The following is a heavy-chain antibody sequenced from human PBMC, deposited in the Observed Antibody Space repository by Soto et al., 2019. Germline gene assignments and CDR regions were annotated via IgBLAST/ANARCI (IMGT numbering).Heavy chain of an antibody. CDR3: ARIYSSGWTRPPYDY. CDR1: GYTFTSYA. D-gene: IGHD6-19*01. V-gene: IGHV1-3*04. Sequence: VKVSGRASGYTFTSYAMHWVRQAPGQRLEWMGWINTGNGNTKYSQKFQGRVTITRDTSASTAYMELSSLRSEDTAVYYCARIYSSGWTRPPYDYWGQGTLVTVSS. J-gene: IGHJ4*02. CDR2: INTGNGNT.